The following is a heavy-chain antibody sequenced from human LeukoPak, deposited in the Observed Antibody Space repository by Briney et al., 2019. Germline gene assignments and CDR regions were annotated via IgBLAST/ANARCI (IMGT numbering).Heavy chain of an antibody. Sequence: ASVKVSCKASGYTFTSYAMHWVRQAPGQRLEWMGWINAGNGNTKYSQKFQGRATITRDTSASTAYMELSSLRSEDTAVYYCARDLGPTRSDWYFDLWGRGTLVTVSS. CDR3: ARDLGPTRSDWYFDL. J-gene: IGHJ2*01. D-gene: IGHD3-10*01. CDR2: INAGNGNT. V-gene: IGHV1-3*01. CDR1: GYTFTSYA.